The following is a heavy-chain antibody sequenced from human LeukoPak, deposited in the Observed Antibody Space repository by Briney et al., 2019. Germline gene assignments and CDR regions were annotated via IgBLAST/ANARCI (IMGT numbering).Heavy chain of an antibody. J-gene: IGHJ3*02. Sequence: GGSLRLSCAASGFTFSDYYMSWIRQAPGKGLEWVSYISSSGSTIYYADSVKGRFTISRDNAKNSLFLQMNSLRAEDTAVYYCAREGGYSSQHAFDIWGQGTMVTVSS. CDR1: GFTFSDYY. CDR3: AREGGYSSQHAFDI. CDR2: ISSSGSTI. V-gene: IGHV3-11*01. D-gene: IGHD5-18*01.